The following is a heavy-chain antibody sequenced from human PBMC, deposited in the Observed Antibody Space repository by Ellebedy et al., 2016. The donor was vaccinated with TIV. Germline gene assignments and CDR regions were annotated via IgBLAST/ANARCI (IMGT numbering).Heavy chain of an antibody. V-gene: IGHV4-4*02. CDR2: IYHSGST. J-gene: IGHJ6*02. CDR1: GGSISSSNW. CDR3: ARRGFPIYYYYGMDV. D-gene: IGHD2-15*01. Sequence: SETLSLTXAVSGGSISSSNWWSWVRQPPGKGLEWIGEIYHSGSTNYNPSLKSRVTISVDKSKNQFSLKLSSVTAADTAVYYCARRGFPIYYYYGMDVWGQGTTVTVSS.